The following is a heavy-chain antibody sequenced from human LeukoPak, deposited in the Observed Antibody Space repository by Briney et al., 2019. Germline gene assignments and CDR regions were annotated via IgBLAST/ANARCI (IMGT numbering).Heavy chain of an antibody. D-gene: IGHD6-19*01. J-gene: IGHJ5*02. CDR2: IYTSGST. V-gene: IGHV4-4*07. CDR1: GGSISSYY. CDR3: ARESIAVAGSNWFDP. Sequence: SETLSLTCTVSGGSISSYYWSWIRQPAGKGLEWIGRIYTSGSTNYNPSLKSRVTMSVDTSKNQFSLKLSSVTAADTAVHYCARESIAVAGSNWFDPWGQGTLVTVSS.